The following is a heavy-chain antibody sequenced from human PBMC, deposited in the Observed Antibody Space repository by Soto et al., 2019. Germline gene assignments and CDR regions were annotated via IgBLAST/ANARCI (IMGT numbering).Heavy chain of an antibody. CDR3: ARDPTLLYFDY. CDR1: GGSVSSGSYY. Sequence: QVQLQESGPGLVKPSETLSLTCTVSGGSVSSGSYYWSWIRQPPGKGLEWIGYIYYSGSTNYNPSLKSRVTISVDTSKNQFSLNLSSVTAADTAVYYCARDPTLLYFDYWGQGTLVTVSS. J-gene: IGHJ4*02. V-gene: IGHV4-61*01. D-gene: IGHD1-26*01. CDR2: IYYSGST.